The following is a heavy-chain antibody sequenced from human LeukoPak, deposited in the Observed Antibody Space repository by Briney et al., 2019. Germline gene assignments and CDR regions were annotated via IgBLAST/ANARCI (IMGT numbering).Heavy chain of an antibody. Sequence: GGSLRLSCAASGFAFNSQTMSWVRQAPGKGLEWVASIKEDEIEIHYVASVKGRFTISKDNFKNTVYLQMSSLRAEDTAVYYCAREDNRGVYDDGFDSWGQGTMVTVSS. CDR1: GFAFNSQT. CDR3: AREDNRGVYDDGFDS. J-gene: IGHJ3*02. D-gene: IGHD5/OR15-5a*01. V-gene: IGHV3-7*03. CDR2: IKEDEIEI.